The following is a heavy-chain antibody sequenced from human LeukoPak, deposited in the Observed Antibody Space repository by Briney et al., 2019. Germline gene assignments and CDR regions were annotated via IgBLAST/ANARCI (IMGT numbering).Heavy chain of an antibody. Sequence: GGSLRLSCAASGFTFSSYGMSWVRQAPGKGLEWVSAISGSGGSTYYADSVKGRFTISRDNAKNSLYLQMNSLRAEDTAVYYCARATIGTYYDILTGLGAFDIWGQGTMVTVSS. V-gene: IGHV3-23*01. CDR3: ARATIGTYYDILTGLGAFDI. D-gene: IGHD3-9*01. CDR2: ISGSGGST. CDR1: GFTFSSYG. J-gene: IGHJ3*02.